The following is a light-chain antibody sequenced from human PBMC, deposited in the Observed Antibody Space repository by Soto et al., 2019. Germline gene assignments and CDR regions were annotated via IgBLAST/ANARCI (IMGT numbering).Light chain of an antibody. CDR1: SGSVSTSYY. Sequence: QAVVTQEPSFSVSPGMTVTLTCGLSSGSVSTSYYPSWYQQTPGQAPRTLIYNTNTRSSGVPDRFSGSILGNKAALTITGAQADDESDYYCVLYMGSGISVFGGGTQLTVL. V-gene: IGLV8-61*01. CDR2: NTN. J-gene: IGLJ3*02. CDR3: VLYMGSGISV.